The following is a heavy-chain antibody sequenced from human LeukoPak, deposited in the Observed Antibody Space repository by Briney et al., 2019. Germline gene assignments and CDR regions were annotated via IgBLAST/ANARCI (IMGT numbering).Heavy chain of an antibody. CDR3: ARGNFPVDFDY. Sequence: GGSLRLSCAASGFTFSSYDMRWVRQATGKGRECVSAIGIAGDTYYPGSVKGRFTISRENAKNSLYLQMNSLRAGDTAVYYCARGNFPVDFDYWGQGTLVTVSS. J-gene: IGHJ4*02. D-gene: IGHD4-11*01. V-gene: IGHV3-13*01. CDR1: GFTFSSYD. CDR2: IGIAGDT.